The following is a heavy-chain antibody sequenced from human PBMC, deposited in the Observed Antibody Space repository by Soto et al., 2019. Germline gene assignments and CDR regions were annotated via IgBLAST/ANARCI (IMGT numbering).Heavy chain of an antibody. Sequence: QVQLQQWGAGLLKPSETLSLTCAVYGGSFSGYYWSWIRQPPGKGLEWIGEINHSGSTNYNPSLKSRVTISVDTSKXQFSLKLXSXTAADTAVYYCARVVVXXXXXXYYYYYMDVWGKGTTVTVSS. J-gene: IGHJ6*03. D-gene: IGHD2-15*01. CDR2: INHSGST. V-gene: IGHV4-34*01. CDR3: ARVVVXXXXXXYYYYYMDV. CDR1: GGSFSGYY.